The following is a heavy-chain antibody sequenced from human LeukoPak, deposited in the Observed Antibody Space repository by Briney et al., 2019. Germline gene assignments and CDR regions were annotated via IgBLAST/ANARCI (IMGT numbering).Heavy chain of an antibody. CDR2: ITSGGGTT. J-gene: IGHJ4*02. D-gene: IGHD6-25*01. CDR3: ARELPRAAWVFDC. CDR1: GFTFSNYA. V-gene: IGHV3-23*01. Sequence: GGSLRLSCAASGFTFSNYAMSWVRQAPGKALEWVSAITSGGGTTYYAGSVTGRFTISRDNSKNTLYLQMKSLRAEGTAVYYCARELPRAAWVFDCWGQGPRVSVSS.